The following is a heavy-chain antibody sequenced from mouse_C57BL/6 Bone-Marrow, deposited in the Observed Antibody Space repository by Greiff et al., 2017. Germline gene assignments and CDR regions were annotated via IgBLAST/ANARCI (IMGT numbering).Heavy chain of an antibody. D-gene: IGHD2-4*01. V-gene: IGHV5-6*01. Sequence: EVKLVESGGDLVKPGGSLKLSCAASGFTFSSYGMSWVRQTPDKRLEWVATISSGGSYTYYPDSVKGRFTISRDNAKNTLYLQMSSLKSEDTAMYYCARYDYDADYWGQGTTLTVSS. J-gene: IGHJ2*01. CDR1: GFTFSSYG. CDR2: ISSGGSYT. CDR3: ARYDYDADY.